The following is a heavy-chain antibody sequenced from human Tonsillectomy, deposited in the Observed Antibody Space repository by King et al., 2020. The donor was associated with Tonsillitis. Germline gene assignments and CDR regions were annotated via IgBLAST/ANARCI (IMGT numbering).Heavy chain of an antibody. CDR1: GFTFSSYE. Sequence: VQLVESGVGLVQPGGSLRLSCAASGFTFSSYEMNWVRKAPGEGLALVLYIMSSSSTIYYAAYVKGRFTSSRDNDNNSLYVQMNSLRAEDTAVYYCARDGVVVPAAIDYYYYMDVWGKGTTVTVSS. D-gene: IGHD2-2*01. V-gene: IGHV3-48*03. CDR3: ARDGVVVPAAIDYYYYMDV. J-gene: IGHJ6*03. CDR2: IMSSSSTI.